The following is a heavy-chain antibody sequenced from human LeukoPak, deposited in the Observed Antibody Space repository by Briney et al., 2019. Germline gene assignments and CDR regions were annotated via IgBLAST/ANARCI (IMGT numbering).Heavy chain of an antibody. V-gene: IGHV4-4*07. CDR2: IYTFDNT. Sequence: SETLSLTCTLSGGSIRGYYWTWVRQPAGKGLEWIGRIYTFDNTNYNPSLKGRVSMSIDTSNNHFSLNLDAVTAADSAIYYCAREWGSTSRRPLDSWGQGLLVPVPS. CDR1: GGSIRGYY. CDR3: AREWGSTSRRPLDS. D-gene: IGHD2-2*01. J-gene: IGHJ4*02.